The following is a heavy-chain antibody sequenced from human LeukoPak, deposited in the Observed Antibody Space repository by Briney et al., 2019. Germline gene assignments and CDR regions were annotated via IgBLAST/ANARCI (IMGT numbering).Heavy chain of an antibody. CDR3: ARDSGYVVFDY. J-gene: IGHJ4*02. CDR2: ISYDGSNK. D-gene: IGHD5-12*01. Sequence: GGSLRLSCAASGFTFSSYAMHWVRQAPGKGLEWVAVISYDGSNKYYADSVKGRFTISRDNSKNTLYLQMNSLRADDTAVYYCARDSGYVVFDYWGQGTLVTVSS. V-gene: IGHV3-30*04. CDR1: GFTFSSYA.